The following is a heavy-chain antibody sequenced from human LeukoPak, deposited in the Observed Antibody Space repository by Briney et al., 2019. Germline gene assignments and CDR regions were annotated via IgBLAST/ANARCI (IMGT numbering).Heavy chain of an antibody. Sequence: GGSLRLSCVGSGFTFRSHAMSWVRQAPEKGLEFVSGIYENGGTTYYADSVKGRFSISRDNSKNTLYLQMDSLRPEDTALYYCAKHFCTGLDCSLFDSWGQGTLVTVSS. CDR3: AKHFCTGLDCSLFDS. D-gene: IGHD3/OR15-3a*01. CDR1: GFTFRSHA. V-gene: IGHV3-23*01. J-gene: IGHJ4*02. CDR2: IYENGGTT.